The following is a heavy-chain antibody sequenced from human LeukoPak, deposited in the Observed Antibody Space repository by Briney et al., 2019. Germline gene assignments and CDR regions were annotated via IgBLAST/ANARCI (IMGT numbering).Heavy chain of an antibody. CDR1: GYRFTGFY. CDR2: INPNTGGT. CDR3: AREGDFHGSGRGGS. Sequence: GASVKVSCKTSGYRFTGFYIHWVRQAPGQGLEWMGWINPNTGGTNFAQKFQGRVTMTTDTSMNTAYMDLRSLTSDDTAVYYCAREGDFHGSGRGGSWGQGTLVIVSS. D-gene: IGHD3-10*01. J-gene: IGHJ5*02. V-gene: IGHV1-2*02.